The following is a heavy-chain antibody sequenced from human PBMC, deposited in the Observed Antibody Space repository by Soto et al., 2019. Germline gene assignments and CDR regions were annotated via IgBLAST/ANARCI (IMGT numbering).Heavy chain of an antibody. D-gene: IGHD3-22*01. J-gene: IGHJ6*02. CDR1: GGSFSGYY. CDR2: INHSGST. V-gene: IGHV4-34*01. Sequence: PSETLSLTCAVYGGSFSGYYWSWIRQPPGKGLEWIGEINHSGSTNYNPSLKSRVTISVDTSKNQFSLKLSSVTAADTAVYYCARVVDYYDPYYYYGMDVWGQGTTVTVSS. CDR3: ARVVDYYDPYYYYGMDV.